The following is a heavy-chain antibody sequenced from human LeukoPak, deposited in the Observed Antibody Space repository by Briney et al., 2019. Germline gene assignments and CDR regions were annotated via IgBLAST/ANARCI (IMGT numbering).Heavy chain of an antibody. Sequence: GASVKVSCKASGYTFTDYYLHWVRQAPGQGLEWMGWMNPNSGGTNYAQKFQGRVTMTRDTSISTAYMELSRLRSDDTAVYYCARTSEGYCSGGRCWDYYYYMDVWGKGTTVTVSS. CDR1: GYTFTDYY. CDR3: ARTSEGYCSGGRCWDYYYYMDV. J-gene: IGHJ6*03. D-gene: IGHD2-15*01. CDR2: MNPNSGGT. V-gene: IGHV1-2*02.